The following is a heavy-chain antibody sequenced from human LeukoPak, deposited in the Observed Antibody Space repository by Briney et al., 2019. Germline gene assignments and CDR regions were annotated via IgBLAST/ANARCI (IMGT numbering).Heavy chain of an antibody. CDR2: ISAYNGNT. CDR1: GYTFTSYG. V-gene: IGHV1-18*01. Sequence: ASVKVSCKASGYTFTSYGISWVRQAPGQGLEWMGWISAYNGNTNYAQKLQGRVTMTTDTSTSKAYMELRSLRSDDTAVYYCARDLTVDYYGSGNRPWYPDYWGQGTLVTVSS. D-gene: IGHD3-10*01. J-gene: IGHJ4*02. CDR3: ARDLTVDYYGSGNRPWYPDY.